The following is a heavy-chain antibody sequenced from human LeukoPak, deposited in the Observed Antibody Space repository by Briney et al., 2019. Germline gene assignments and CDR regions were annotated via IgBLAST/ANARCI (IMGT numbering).Heavy chain of an antibody. CDR2: LYYSGST. V-gene: IGHV4-59*01. J-gene: IGHJ6*03. Sequence: PSETLSLTCTVSGVSISSYYWSWIRQPPGRGLEWIGYLYYSGSTNYNPSLKSRVTISVDTSKNQFSLKLSSVTAADTAVYYCARGDYYYYYYMDVWGKGTTVTVSS. CDR1: GVSISSYY. CDR3: ARGDYYYYYYMDV.